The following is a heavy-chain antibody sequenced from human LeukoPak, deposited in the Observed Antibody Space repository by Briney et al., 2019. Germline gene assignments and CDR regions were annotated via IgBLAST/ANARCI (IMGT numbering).Heavy chain of an antibody. CDR1: GDSFSGISFY. D-gene: IGHD3-22*01. V-gene: IGHV4-61*01. J-gene: IGHJ4*02. CDR2: IQYSGST. Sequence: SETLSLTCTVSGDSFSGISFYWSWLRQPPGKGLQYIGYIQYSGSTNYNPSLKSRVTISVDTSKNQFSLKLSSVTAADTAVYYCARYYDSSGYWSTPHFDYWGQGTLVTVSS. CDR3: ARYYDSSGYWSTPHFDY.